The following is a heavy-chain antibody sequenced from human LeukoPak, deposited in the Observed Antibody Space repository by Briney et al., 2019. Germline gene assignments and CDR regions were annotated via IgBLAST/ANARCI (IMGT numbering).Heavy chain of an antibody. CDR2: IYTSGST. V-gene: IGHV4-4*07. CDR3: ARASKTYDSSGYYTPYYFDY. J-gene: IGHJ4*02. CDR1: GGSISSYY. Sequence: PSETLSLTCTVSGGSISSYYWSWIRQPAGKGLEWIGRIYTSGSTNYNPSLKSRVTMSVDTSKNQFSLKLSSVTAADTAVYYCARASKTYDSSGYYTPYYFDYWAREPWSPSPQ. D-gene: IGHD3-22*01.